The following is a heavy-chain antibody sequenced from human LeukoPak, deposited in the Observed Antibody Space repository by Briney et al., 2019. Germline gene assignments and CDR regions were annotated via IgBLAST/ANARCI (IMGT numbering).Heavy chain of an antibody. Sequence: GRSLRLSCAASGFTFDDYAMHWVRQAPGKGLEWVSGISWNSGSIGYADSVKGRFTISRDNAKNSLYLQMNSLRAEDTAVYYCARTELLDYWGQGTLVTVSS. CDR3: ARTELLDY. CDR1: GFTFDDYA. D-gene: IGHD1-14*01. J-gene: IGHJ4*02. CDR2: ISWNSGSI. V-gene: IGHV3-9*01.